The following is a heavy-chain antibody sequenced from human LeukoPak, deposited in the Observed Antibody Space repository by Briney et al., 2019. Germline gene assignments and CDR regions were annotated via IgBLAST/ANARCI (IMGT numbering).Heavy chain of an antibody. CDR1: GGSISSGGYY. CDR2: IYYSGST. V-gene: IGHV4-31*03. CDR3: ARGTMVRGVIPPDDY. Sequence: PSQTLSLTCTVSGGSISSGGYYWSWIRQHPGKGLEWIGYIYYSGSTYYNPSLKSRVTISVDTSKNQFSLKLSSVTAADTAVYYCARGTMVRGVIPPDDYWGQGTLVTVSS. D-gene: IGHD3-10*01. J-gene: IGHJ4*02.